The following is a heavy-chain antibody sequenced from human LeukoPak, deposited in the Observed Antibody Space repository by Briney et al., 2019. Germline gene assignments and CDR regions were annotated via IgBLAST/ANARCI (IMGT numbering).Heavy chain of an antibody. D-gene: IGHD2-15*01. CDR3: AKERNIVVVVAATQGGTDY. CDR1: GFTFSSYA. CDR2: ISGSGGST. Sequence: SGGSLRLSCAASGFTFSSYAMSWVRQAPGKGLEWVSAISGSGGSTYYADSVKGRFTISRDNSKNTLYLQMNSLRAEDTAVYYCAKERNIVVVVAATQGGTDYWGQGTLVTVSS. V-gene: IGHV3-23*01. J-gene: IGHJ4*02.